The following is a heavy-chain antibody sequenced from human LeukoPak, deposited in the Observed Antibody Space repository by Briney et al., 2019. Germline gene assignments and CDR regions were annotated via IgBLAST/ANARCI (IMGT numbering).Heavy chain of an antibody. CDR3: ARPFALGSGHYDY. J-gene: IGHJ4*02. CDR1: GYSFTSYW. CDR2: IYPGDSDT. D-gene: IGHD3-22*01. Sequence: GESLQISFKGSGYSFTSYWIGWVRQMPGKGLEWMGIIYPGDSDTRYSPSFQGQVTISADKSISTAYLQWSSLKASDTAMYYCARPFALGSGHYDYWGQGTLVTVSS. V-gene: IGHV5-51*01.